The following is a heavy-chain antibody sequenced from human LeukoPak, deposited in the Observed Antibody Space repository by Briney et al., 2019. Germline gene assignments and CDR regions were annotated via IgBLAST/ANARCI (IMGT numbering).Heavy chain of an antibody. CDR2: IYYSGST. CDR1: GGSISSYY. V-gene: IGHV4-59*01. J-gene: IGHJ3*02. Sequence: SETLSLTCTVSGGSISSYYWSWIRQPPGKGLEWIGYIYYSGSTNYNPSLKSRVTISVDTSKNQFSLKLSSVTAADTAVYYCARWRVIVGAKGAFDIWGQGSMVTVSS. D-gene: IGHD1-26*01. CDR3: ARWRVIVGAKGAFDI.